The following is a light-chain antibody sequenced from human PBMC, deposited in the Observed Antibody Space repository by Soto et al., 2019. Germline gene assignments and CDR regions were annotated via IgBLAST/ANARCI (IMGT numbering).Light chain of an antibody. CDR1: NSDIGFYNY. CDR3: QTSDSGLLGLV. CDR2: EVA. V-gene: IGLV2-14*01. J-gene: IGLJ1*01. Sequence: QSALTQPASVSRSPGQSITISCTGTNSDIGFYNYVSWYQQHPGEAPKLIIYEVAKRPSGVSSRFSGSKSGNTASLTISGLQAEDEADYHCQTSDSGLLGLVFGTGTKVTVL.